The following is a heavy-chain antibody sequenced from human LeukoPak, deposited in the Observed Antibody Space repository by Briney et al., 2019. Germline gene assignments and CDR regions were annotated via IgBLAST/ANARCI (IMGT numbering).Heavy chain of an antibody. D-gene: IGHD3-16*01. CDR2: IKTVAEDGTT. CDR1: GFIFSKAW. J-gene: IGHJ4*02. CDR3: TSALNLVLGELLGY. Sequence: GGSLRLSCAASGFIFSKAWMAWVRQAPGKGLEWVGHIKTVAEDGTTDYAAPVKGRFTISRDDAKSTLYLQMNSLNTEDTAVYFCTSALNLVLGELLGYWGQGTLVTVSS. V-gene: IGHV3-15*01.